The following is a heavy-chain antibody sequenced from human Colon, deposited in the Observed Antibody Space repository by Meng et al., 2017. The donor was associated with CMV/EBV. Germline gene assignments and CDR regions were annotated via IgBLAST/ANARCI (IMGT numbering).Heavy chain of an antibody. CDR2: IYHTGST. CDR1: GGSMNSYF. Sequence: LTCSVSGGSMNSYFWSLIRQPPGKGLEWIGYIYHTGSTSYNPSLKSRVTMSLDTSKNHFSLKLSSVTAADTAVYYCAAKSGWYRHDYWGQGALVTVSS. CDR3: AAKSGWYRHDY. D-gene: IGHD6-19*01. V-gene: IGHV4-59*01. J-gene: IGHJ4*02.